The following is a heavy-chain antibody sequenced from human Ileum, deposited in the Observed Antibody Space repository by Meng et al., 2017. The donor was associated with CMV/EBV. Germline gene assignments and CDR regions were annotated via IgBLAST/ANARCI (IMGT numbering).Heavy chain of an antibody. D-gene: IGHD2-2*01. CDR2: ISFDGVHK. CDR3: ARAGSASWSPDS. J-gene: IGHJ5*01. CDR1: GFSFRSYA. Sequence: SCAASGFSFRSYAMHWVRQAPGKGLEWVVVISFDGVHKHYGDSVKGRFTISRDDSKNTAYLQVNSLRSEDTAVYYCARAGSASWSPDSWGQGTLVTVSS. V-gene: IGHV3-30*03.